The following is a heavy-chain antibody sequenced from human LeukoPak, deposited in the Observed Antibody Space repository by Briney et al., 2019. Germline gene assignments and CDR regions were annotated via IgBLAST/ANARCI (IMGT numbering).Heavy chain of an antibody. CDR3: ATLQGYCSGGSCESHDY. V-gene: IGHV4-59*01. Sequence: PSETLSLTCTVSGGSISSYYWSWIRQPPGKGLEWIGYIHYSGSTNNNPSLKRRVAISVDTSKNQFSLKLSSVTAADTAVYYCATLQGYCSGGSCESHDYWGQGTLVTVSS. CDR2: IHYSGST. D-gene: IGHD2-15*01. J-gene: IGHJ4*02. CDR1: GGSISSYY.